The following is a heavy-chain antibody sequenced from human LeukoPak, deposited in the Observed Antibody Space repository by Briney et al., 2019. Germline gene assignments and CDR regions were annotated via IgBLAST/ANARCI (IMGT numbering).Heavy chain of an antibody. Sequence: GASVKVSCKVSGYTLTELSLHWVRQAPGKGLEWMGGFDPEDGETIYAQKFQGRVTMTEDTSTDTAYMELSSLRSEDTAVYYCASTPTYDYGDLARDYWGQGTLVTVSS. V-gene: IGHV1-24*01. J-gene: IGHJ4*02. CDR2: FDPEDGET. D-gene: IGHD4-17*01. CDR1: GYTLTELS. CDR3: ASTPTYDYGDLARDY.